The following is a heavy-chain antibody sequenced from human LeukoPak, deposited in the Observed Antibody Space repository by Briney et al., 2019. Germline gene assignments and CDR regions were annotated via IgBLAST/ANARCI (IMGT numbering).Heavy chain of an antibody. D-gene: IGHD3-22*01. J-gene: IGHJ5*02. V-gene: IGHV4-59*11. CDR1: GGSISGHY. CDR3: ARDASYYYDNSGSNWFDP. CDR2: IYYSGTT. Sequence: PSETLSLTCTVSGGSISGHYWSWLRQPPGKGLEWIGYIYYSGTTNYNPSLKSRVTISVDTSKNQFSLKLSSVTAADTAVYYCARDASYYYDNSGSNWFDPWGQGTLVTVSS.